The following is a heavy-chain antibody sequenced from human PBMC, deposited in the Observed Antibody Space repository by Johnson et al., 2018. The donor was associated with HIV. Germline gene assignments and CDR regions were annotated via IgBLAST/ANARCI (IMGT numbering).Heavy chain of an antibody. CDR1: GFTFSSYA. Sequence: QVQLVQSGGGVVRPGGSLRLSCVPSGFTFSSYAMTWVRQAPGKGLEYVSAISSNGYTYYTNSVRDRFTISRDNAKNSLYLQMNSLRAEDTAVYYCYAFDIWGQGTMVTVSS. J-gene: IGHJ3*02. CDR2: ISSNGYT. V-gene: IGHV3-64*04. CDR3: YAFDI.